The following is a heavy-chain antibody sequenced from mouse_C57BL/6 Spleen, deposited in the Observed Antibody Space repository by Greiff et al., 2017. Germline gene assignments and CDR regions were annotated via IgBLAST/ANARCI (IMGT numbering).Heavy chain of an antibody. J-gene: IGHJ2*01. Sequence: ESGPGLVKPSQSLSLTCSVTGYSITRGYYWNWIRQFPGTKLEWMGYISYDGSNKYNPSLKNRISITRDTSTNQFFLKLNSVTTEDTATYYCVRAYSGSLDYWGQGTTLTVAS. CDR3: VRAYSGSLDY. CDR1: GYSITRGYY. D-gene: IGHD1-1*01. CDR2: ISYDGSN. V-gene: IGHV3-6*01.